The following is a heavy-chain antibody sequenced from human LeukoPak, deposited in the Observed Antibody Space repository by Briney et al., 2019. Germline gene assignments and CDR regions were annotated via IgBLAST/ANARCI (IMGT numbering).Heavy chain of an antibody. CDR2: IYYSGSS. J-gene: IGHJ4*02. CDR1: GGSISSGAFY. Sequence: SQILSLTCTVSGGSISSGAFYWNWIRQHPGKGLEWVGYIYYSGSSSYNPSLRSRVTISVDTSKNQFSLKLSSVTAADTAVYYCASSFQYSYDRGGQGPLVPFPS. D-gene: IGHD3-22*01. V-gene: IGHV4-31*03. CDR3: ASSFQYSYDR.